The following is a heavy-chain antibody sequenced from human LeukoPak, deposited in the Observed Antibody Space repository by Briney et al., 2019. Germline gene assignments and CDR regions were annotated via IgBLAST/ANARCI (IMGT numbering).Heavy chain of an antibody. CDR1: GGSISSYY. CDR2: IYYSGST. D-gene: IGHD2-2*01. Sequence: PSETLSLTCTVSGGSISSYYWSWIRQPPGKGLEWIGYIYYSGSTNYNPSLKSRVTISVDTSKNQFSLKLSSVTAADTAVYYCARDGCSSTSCPFDYWGQGTLVTVSS. V-gene: IGHV4-59*12. J-gene: IGHJ4*02. CDR3: ARDGCSSTSCPFDY.